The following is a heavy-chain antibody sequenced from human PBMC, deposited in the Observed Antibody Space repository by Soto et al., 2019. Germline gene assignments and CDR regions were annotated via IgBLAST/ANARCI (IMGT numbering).Heavy chain of an antibody. CDR3: ARLKAKGAVSGSYQYYGMDV. CDR1: GYSFTCYW. CDR2: IDPSDSYT. Sequence: EVQLVQSGAEVKKPGESLRISCKGSGYSFTCYWISWVRQMPGKGLEWMGRIDPSDSYTNYSPSFQGHVTISADKSISTAYLQWSSLKVSDTAMYYCARLKAKGAVSGSYQYYGMDVWGQGTTVTVSS. V-gene: IGHV5-10-1*03. J-gene: IGHJ6*02. D-gene: IGHD3-3*01.